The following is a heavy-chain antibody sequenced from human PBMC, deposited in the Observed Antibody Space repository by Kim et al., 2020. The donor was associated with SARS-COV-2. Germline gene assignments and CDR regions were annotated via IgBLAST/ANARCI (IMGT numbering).Heavy chain of an antibody. CDR1: GFTVSSNY. CDR2: IYSGGST. CDR3: ARDRVAAAKYHYYYMDV. Sequence: GGSLRLSCAASGFTVSSNYMSWVRQAPGKGLEWVSVIYSGGSTYYADSVKGRFTISRHNSKNTLYLQMNSLRAEDTAVYYCARDRVAAAKYHYYYMDVWGKGTTVTVSS. D-gene: IGHD2-15*01. V-gene: IGHV3-53*01. J-gene: IGHJ6*03.